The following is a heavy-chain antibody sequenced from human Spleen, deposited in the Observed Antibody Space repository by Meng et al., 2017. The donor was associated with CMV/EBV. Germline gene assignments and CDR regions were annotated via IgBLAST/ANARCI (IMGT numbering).Heavy chain of an antibody. J-gene: IGHJ1*01. Sequence: GSLRLSCTVSGGSISSSDYYWGWIRQPPGKGLEWIASIYYSGSTYYNPSLKSRVTISVDTSENQFSLKLSSVTAADTAVYYCARGRNFWSGYYKAPRAEYFQHWGQGTLVTVSS. V-gene: IGHV4-39*01. CDR1: GGSISSSDYY. CDR3: ARGRNFWSGYYKAPRAEYFQH. CDR2: IYYSGST. D-gene: IGHD3-3*01.